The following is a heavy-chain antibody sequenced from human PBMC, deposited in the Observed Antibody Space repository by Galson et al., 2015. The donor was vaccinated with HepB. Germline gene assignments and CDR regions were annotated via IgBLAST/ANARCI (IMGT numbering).Heavy chain of an antibody. Sequence: SLRLSCAASGFTFSSYWMHWVRQAPGKGLVWVSRINSDGSSTNYADSVKGRFTISRDNAKNTLYLQMNSLRAEDTAVYYCARLYYYDSSGYRTPLGYWSQGTLVTLSS. CDR2: INSDGSST. J-gene: IGHJ4*02. V-gene: IGHV3-74*01. CDR1: GFTFSSYW. D-gene: IGHD3-22*01. CDR3: ARLYYYDSSGYRTPLGY.